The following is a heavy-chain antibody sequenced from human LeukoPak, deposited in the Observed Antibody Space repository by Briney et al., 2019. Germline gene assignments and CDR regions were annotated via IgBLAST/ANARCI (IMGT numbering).Heavy chain of an antibody. J-gene: IGHJ5*02. CDR2: ISSSSSTI. CDR1: GFTFSSYS. CDR3: ARDRSGWFDP. Sequence: GGSLRLSCAASGFTFSSYSMNWVRQAPGKGLECVSYISSSSSTIYYADSVKGRSTISRDNAKNSLYLQMNSLRAEDTAVYYCARDRSGWFDPWGQGTLVTVSS. V-gene: IGHV3-48*01.